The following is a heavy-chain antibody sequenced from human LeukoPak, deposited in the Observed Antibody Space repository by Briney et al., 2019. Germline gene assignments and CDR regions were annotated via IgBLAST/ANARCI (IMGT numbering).Heavy chain of an antibody. D-gene: IGHD3-22*01. Sequence: SETLSLTCAVYGGSFSGYYWSWLRQPPGKGLEWIGEINHSGSTNYNPSLKSRVTISVDTSKNQFSLKLSSVTAADTAVYYCARGRVSSGYYRIDYWGQGTLVTVSS. CDR3: ARGRVSSGYYRIDY. CDR2: INHSGST. V-gene: IGHV4-34*01. J-gene: IGHJ4*02. CDR1: GGSFSGYY.